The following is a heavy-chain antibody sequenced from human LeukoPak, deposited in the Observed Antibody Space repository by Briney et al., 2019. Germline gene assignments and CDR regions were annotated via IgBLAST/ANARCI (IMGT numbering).Heavy chain of an antibody. D-gene: IGHD4-17*01. CDR2: INPNSGGK. CDR3: ARGSHGEHDS. Sequence: ASVKVSCKASGYTFTDYYMHWVRQAPGQGLEWMGWINPNSGGKNYAQNFQGRVTMTRDTSVSTAYMELSSLRSDDTAIYYCARGSHGEHDSWGQGTLVTVSS. CDR1: GYTFTDYY. J-gene: IGHJ5*01. V-gene: IGHV1-2*02.